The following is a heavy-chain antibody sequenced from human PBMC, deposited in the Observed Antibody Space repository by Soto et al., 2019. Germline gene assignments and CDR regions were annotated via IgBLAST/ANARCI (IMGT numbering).Heavy chain of an antibody. D-gene: IGHD6-13*01. CDR1: GYTFTSCY. CDR2: INPSGGST. Sequence: ASVKVSCKASGYTFTSCYMHWVRQAPGQGLEWMGIINPSGGSTSYAQKFQGRVTMTRDTSTSTVYMELSSLRSEDTAVYYCAKTGYSSSWYDYYGMDVWGQGTTVTVSS. J-gene: IGHJ6*02. V-gene: IGHV1-46*01. CDR3: AKTGYSSSWYDYYGMDV.